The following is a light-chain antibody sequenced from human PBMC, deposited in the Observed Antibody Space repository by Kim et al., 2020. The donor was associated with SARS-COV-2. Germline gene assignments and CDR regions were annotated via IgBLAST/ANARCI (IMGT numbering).Light chain of an antibody. J-gene: IGLJ3*02. CDR3: QVWDSSSDHLWV. Sequence: SYELTQPPSVSVAPGKTARITCGGNNIGSKSVHWYQQKPGQAPVLVIYYDSDRLSGIPERFSGSNSGNTATLTISRVEAGDEADYYCQVWDSSSDHLWVFGGGTQLTVL. V-gene: IGLV3-21*04. CDR2: YDS. CDR1: NIGSKS.